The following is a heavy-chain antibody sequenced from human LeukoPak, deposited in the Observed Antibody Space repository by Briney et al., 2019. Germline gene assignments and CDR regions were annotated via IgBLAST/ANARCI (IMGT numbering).Heavy chain of an antibody. Sequence: GASVKVSCKASGGTFSSYAISWVRQAPGQGLEWMGGIIPFFGTANFAQKFQGRVTMTEDTSTDTAYMELSSLRSEDTAVYYCATDSPALYCSGGSCYSEDAFDIWGQGTMVTVSS. D-gene: IGHD2-15*01. CDR3: ATDSPALYCSGGSCYSEDAFDI. CDR1: GGTFSSYA. CDR2: IIPFFGTA. J-gene: IGHJ3*02. V-gene: IGHV1-69*06.